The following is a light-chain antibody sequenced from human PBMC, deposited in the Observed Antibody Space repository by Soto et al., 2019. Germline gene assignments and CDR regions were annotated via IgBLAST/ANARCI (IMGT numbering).Light chain of an antibody. CDR3: QQYKSYSRT. CDR1: QSISSW. V-gene: IGKV1-5*01. CDR2: DAS. Sequence: DIQMTQSPSTLSGSVGDGVTLTCRASQSISSWLAWYQQKPGKAPKLLIYDASSLESGVPSRFSGSGSGTEFTLTISSLQPDDFATYYCQQYKSYSRTFGQGTKVDIK. J-gene: IGKJ1*01.